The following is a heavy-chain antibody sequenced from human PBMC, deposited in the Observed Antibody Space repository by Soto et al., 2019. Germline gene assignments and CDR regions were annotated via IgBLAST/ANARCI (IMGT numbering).Heavy chain of an antibody. Sequence: QVQLQESGPGLVKPSETLSLTCTVSGGSVSSGSYYWSWIRQSPGKGLEWIGNIYYSGTTNYNPSLKSRVSLSVDTSKSRFSLILSSVTAADTAVYYCAREGPYSSSWYRNYYSGVDIWGQGTTVTVSS. J-gene: IGHJ6*02. CDR2: IYYSGTT. CDR1: GGSVSSGSYY. D-gene: IGHD6-13*01. V-gene: IGHV4-61*01. CDR3: AREGPYSSSWYRNYYSGVDI.